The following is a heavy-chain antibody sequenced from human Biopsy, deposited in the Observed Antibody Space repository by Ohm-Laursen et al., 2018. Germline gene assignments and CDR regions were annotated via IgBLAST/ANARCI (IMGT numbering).Heavy chain of an antibody. Sequence: ASVKVSCKASAYTLTDYYLHRVRQAPGQGLEWMGWINPDSGGTSYAQKFQGRVTMTRDTSISTVQMELSSLRSDDTAVYYCARVGFSSTWPPDRHDAFDIWGQGTMVTVSS. CDR3: ARVGFSSTWPPDRHDAFDI. D-gene: IGHD6-13*01. J-gene: IGHJ3*02. V-gene: IGHV1-2*02. CDR2: INPDSGGT. CDR1: AYTLTDYY.